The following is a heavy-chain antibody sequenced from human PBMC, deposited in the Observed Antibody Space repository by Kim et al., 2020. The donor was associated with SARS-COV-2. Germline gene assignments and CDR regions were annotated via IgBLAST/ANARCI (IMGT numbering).Heavy chain of an antibody. Sequence: GGSLRLSCAASGFTFSNTWMSWVRQAPGKGLEWVGRIKSKADGGTHAYSAHVQGRITISSDNSQNKLYLQMNSLKNEDTAVYYCTTDRYRGSESHYFAYWGQRTLGTVSS. CDR3: TTDRYRGSESHYFAY. V-gene: IGHV3-15*01. J-gene: IGHJ4*02. CDR1: GFTFSNTW. CDR2: IKSKADGGTH. D-gene: IGHD1-26*01.